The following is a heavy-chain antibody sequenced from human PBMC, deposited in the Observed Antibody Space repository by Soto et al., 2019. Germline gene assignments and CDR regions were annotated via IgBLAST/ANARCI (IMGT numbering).Heavy chain of an antibody. CDR2: INPNSGGT. CDR1: GYTFTGYY. D-gene: IGHD3-10*01. J-gene: IGHJ6*02. V-gene: IGHV1-2*04. Sequence: QVQLVQSGAEVKKPGASVKVSCKASGYTFTGYYMHWVRQAPGQGLEWMGWINPNSGGTNYAQKFQGWVTMTRDTSISTAYMELSRLRSDDTAVYYCARNFPMDGYYYYYGMDVWGQGTTVTVSS. CDR3: ARNFPMDGYYYYYGMDV.